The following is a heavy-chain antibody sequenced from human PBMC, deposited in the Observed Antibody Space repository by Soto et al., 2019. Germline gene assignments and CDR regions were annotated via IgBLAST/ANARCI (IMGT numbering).Heavy chain of an antibody. J-gene: IGHJ4*02. Sequence: QVQLVESGGGVVQPGRSLRLSCAGSGFTFSTYVMHWVRQAPGKGLEGVAVISSDGSTKYYADSVKGRFTISRDNANNPLYLQMSSLRPEDTAVYHCATINLAVTTIDHWGQGTLVTVSS. CDR3: ATINLAVTTIDH. D-gene: IGHD4-4*01. V-gene: IGHV3-30-3*01. CDR2: ISSDGSTK. CDR1: GFTFSTYV.